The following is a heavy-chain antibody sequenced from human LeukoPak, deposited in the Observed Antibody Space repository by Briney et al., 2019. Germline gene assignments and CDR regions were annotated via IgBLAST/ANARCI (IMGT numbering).Heavy chain of an antibody. CDR2: IYYSGST. D-gene: IGHD5-18*01. CDR3: ARDAILGPGYSYGYYFDY. CDR1: GFTFSSYA. J-gene: IGHJ4*02. Sequence: LRLSCAASGFTFSSYAMSWVRQHPGKGLEWIGYIYYSGSTYYNPSLKSRVTISVDTSKNQFSLKLSSVTAADTAVYYCARDAILGPGYSYGYYFDYWGQGTLVTVSS. V-gene: IGHV4-31*02.